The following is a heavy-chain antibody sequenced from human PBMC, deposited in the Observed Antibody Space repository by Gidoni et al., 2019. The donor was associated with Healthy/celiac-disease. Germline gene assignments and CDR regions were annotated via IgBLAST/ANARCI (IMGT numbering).Heavy chain of an antibody. CDR3: TRHESAVAVYDY. V-gene: IGHV3-73*02. D-gene: IGHD6-19*01. J-gene: IGHJ4*02. Sequence: EVQLVESGGGLVQPGGSLKLSCAASGFTFSGSAMHWVRQASGKGLEWVGRIRSKANSYATAYAASVKGRFTISRDDSKNTAYLQMNSLKTEDTAVYYCTRHESAVAVYDYWGQGTLVTVSS. CDR1: GFTFSGSA. CDR2: IRSKANSYAT.